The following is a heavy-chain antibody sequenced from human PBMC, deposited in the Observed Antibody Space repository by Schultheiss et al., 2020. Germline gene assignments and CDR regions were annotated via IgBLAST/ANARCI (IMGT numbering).Heavy chain of an antibody. CDR2: VTWNSGTI. D-gene: IGHD1-1*01. CDR3: TRAGHFTAPTQLDH. Sequence: SLTLSCAASGFTFDDYAMHWVRQAPGKGLEWVSGVTWNSGTIDYVDSVKGRFTISRDNAKNSLYLQMNSLRPEDTALYYCTRAGHFTAPTQLDHWGQGVLVTVAS. V-gene: IGHV3-9*01. CDR1: GFTFDDYA. J-gene: IGHJ4*02.